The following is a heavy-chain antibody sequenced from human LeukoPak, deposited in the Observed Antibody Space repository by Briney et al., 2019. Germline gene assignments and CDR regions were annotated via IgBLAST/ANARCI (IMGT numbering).Heavy chain of an antibody. CDR3: ARGGDAFDI. CDR1: VFTFSSFG. V-gene: IGHV3-33*01. Sequence: GGSLRLSCAASVFTFSSFGMHWVRQVPGKGLEWVAVIWYDGSEKYYGDSVKGRFSISRDNSKNTLYLQVNSLRAEDTAVYYCARGGDAFDIWGQGTMVTVSS. CDR2: IWYDGSEK. J-gene: IGHJ3*02.